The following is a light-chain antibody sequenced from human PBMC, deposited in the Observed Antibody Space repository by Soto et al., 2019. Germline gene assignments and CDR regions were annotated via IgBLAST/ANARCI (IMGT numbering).Light chain of an antibody. CDR3: CSYAGSPYV. CDR1: SSDVGAYDY. Sequence: ALTQPRSVSGSPGQSVAISCTGTSSDVGAYDYVSWYQQHPGKAPKLMIYDVTKRPSGVPDRFSGSKSGNTVSLTISGLQPEDESDYYCCSYAGSPYVFGTGTKVTVL. CDR2: DVT. J-gene: IGLJ1*01. V-gene: IGLV2-11*01.